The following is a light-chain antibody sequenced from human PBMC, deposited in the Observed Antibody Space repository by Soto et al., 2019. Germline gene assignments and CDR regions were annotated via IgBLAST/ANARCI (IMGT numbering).Light chain of an antibody. CDR3: QQYNNLWT. CDR2: GAS. Sequence: EVVITQSPATLSVSPGERVTLSSRASQSVSSRLAWYQQKPGQSPRLLIYGASTRATGIPARFSGSGSGTEFTLTISSLQSDDFGVYYCQQYNNLWTFGQGTKVDIK. V-gene: IGKV3-15*01. J-gene: IGKJ1*01. CDR1: QSVSSR.